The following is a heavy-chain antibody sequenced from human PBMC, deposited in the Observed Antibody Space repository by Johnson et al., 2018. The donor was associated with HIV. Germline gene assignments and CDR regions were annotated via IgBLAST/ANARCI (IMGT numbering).Heavy chain of an antibody. CDR2: IKQDGSER. CDR3: ARDPNSSNCSGVTCYSAAFDI. Sequence: VQLVESGGGVVQPGRSLRLSCAASGFTFSSYAMHWVRQAPGKGLEWVANIKQDGSERYYVDSVKGRFTISRDNSKNTLYLQMDSLRGEDTAVYYCARDPNSSNCSGVTCYSAAFDIWGQGTMVTVSS. CDR1: GFTFSSYA. J-gene: IGHJ3*02. D-gene: IGHD2-15*01. V-gene: IGHV3-7*01.